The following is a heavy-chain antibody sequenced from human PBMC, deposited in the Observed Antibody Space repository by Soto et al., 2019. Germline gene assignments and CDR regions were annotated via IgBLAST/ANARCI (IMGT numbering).Heavy chain of an antibody. V-gene: IGHV3-23*01. J-gene: IGHJ4*02. CDR3: AKTQGPDDSLDY. CDR1: GFTFSSYA. CDR2: ISGSGGST. Sequence: EVQLLESGGGLVQPGGSLRLSCAASGFTFSSYAMSWVRQAPGKGLEWVSAISGSGGSTYYADYVKGRFTISRDNSKNTLYRQMNSLRAEDTAVYYCAKTQGPDDSLDYWGQGTLVTVSS. D-gene: IGHD2-21*02.